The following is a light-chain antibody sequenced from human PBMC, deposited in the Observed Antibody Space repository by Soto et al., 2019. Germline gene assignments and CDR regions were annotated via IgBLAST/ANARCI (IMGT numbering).Light chain of an antibody. Sequence: DVRMTQSPSSLSASVGDTITITCRASRTINTYLNWFQQKPGEPPRLLIYGASTLHDGVPSRFSGRGAGADFTLTISGLQPEDFARYNCQQTYSDISFGGGTKV. CDR2: GAS. V-gene: IGKV1-39*01. J-gene: IGKJ4*01. CDR3: QQTYSDIS. CDR1: RTINTY.